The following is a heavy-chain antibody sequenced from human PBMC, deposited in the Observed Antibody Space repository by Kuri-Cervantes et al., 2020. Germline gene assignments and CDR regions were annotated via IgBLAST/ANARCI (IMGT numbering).Heavy chain of an antibody. J-gene: IGHJ5*02. D-gene: IGHD6-13*01. Sequence: SVKVSCKASGCTFSSYAISWVRQAPGQGLEWMGGIIPIFGTANYAQKFQGRVTITTDESTSTAYMELSSLRSEDTAVYYCARDRGIAAAGGWFDPWGQGTLVTVSS. CDR1: GCTFSSYA. V-gene: IGHV1-69*05. CDR3: ARDRGIAAAGGWFDP. CDR2: IIPIFGTA.